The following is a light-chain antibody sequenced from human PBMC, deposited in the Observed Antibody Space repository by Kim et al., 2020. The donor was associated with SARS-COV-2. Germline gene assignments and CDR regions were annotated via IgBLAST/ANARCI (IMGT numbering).Light chain of an antibody. V-gene: IGKV3-11*01. CDR1: QSVSIY. J-gene: IGKJ5*01. CDR3: QHRNGWPIT. CDR2: DAS. Sequence: LSPGERATLTCRASQSVSIYLAWYQQKPGQAPRLLIYDASNRATGIPARFSGSGSGTDFTLTISSLEPADFAVYYCQHRNGWPITFGQGTRLEIK.